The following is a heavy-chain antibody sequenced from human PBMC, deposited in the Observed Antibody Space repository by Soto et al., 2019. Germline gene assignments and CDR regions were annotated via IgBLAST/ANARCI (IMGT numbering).Heavy chain of an antibody. CDR3: ARDLSSSWEYYGMDV. Sequence: SLRLSCAASGFTFSSYSMNWVRQAPGKGLEWVSSISSSSSYIYYADSVKGRFTISRDNAKNSLYLQMNSLRAEDTAVYYCARDLSSSWEYYGMDVWGQGTTVTVSS. J-gene: IGHJ6*02. D-gene: IGHD6-13*01. CDR2: ISSSSSYI. V-gene: IGHV3-21*01. CDR1: GFTFSSYS.